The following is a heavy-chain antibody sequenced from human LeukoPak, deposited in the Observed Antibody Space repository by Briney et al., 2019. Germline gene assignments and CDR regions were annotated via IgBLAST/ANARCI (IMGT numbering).Heavy chain of an antibody. J-gene: IGHJ3*02. Sequence: SVKVSCKASGGTFSSYAISWVRQAPGQGLEWMGGIIPIFGTANYAQKFQGGVTITADESTSTAYMELSSLRSEDTAVYYCARDWRAYYGGNPDAFDIWGQGTMVTVSS. CDR1: GGTFSSYA. V-gene: IGHV1-69*13. CDR2: IIPIFGTA. D-gene: IGHD4-23*01. CDR3: ARDWRAYYGGNPDAFDI.